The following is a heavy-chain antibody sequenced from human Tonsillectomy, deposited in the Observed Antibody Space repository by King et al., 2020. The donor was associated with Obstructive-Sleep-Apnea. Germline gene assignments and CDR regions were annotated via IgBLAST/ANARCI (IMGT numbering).Heavy chain of an antibody. D-gene: IGHD3-22*01. V-gene: IGHV3-48*04. CDR3: ARDLDSIGSWVYYYYGMDV. CDR2: ISSSSSTI. CDR1: GFTFSSYS. Sequence: EVQLVESGGGVVQPGGSLRLSCAASGFTFSSYSMNWVRQAPGKGLEWVSYISSSSSTIYYADSVKGRFTISRDNAKNSLYLQMNSLRAEDTAVYYCARDLDSIGSWVYYYYGMDVWGQGTTVTVSS. J-gene: IGHJ6*02.